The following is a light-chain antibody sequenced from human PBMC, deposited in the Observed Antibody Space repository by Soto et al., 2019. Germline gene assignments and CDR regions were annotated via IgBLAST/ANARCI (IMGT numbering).Light chain of an antibody. J-gene: IGKJ4*01. CDR1: QTVYNN. CDR2: DAS. Sequence: EIVMTQSPATLSASPGEGATLSCKAGQTVYNNLAWYKQRPGQPPRLLIYDASTRATGISARFSGSGYGTEFTLPISSLQSEDFAVYFCQQCRNWPLTFGGGTKVEIK. CDR3: QQCRNWPLT. V-gene: IGKV3-15*01.